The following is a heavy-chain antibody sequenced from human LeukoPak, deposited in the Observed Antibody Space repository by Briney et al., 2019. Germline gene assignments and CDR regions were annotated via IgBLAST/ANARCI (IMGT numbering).Heavy chain of an antibody. CDR3: ARDSALAQAVMFDY. CDR1: GGSFSGYY. Sequence: PSETLSLTCAVYGGSFSGYYWGWIRQPPEKGLEWTGSIDHSGSTYYNPSLKSRITISLDTSKNQFSLNLSSVTAADTAVYYCARDSALAQAVMFDYWGQGTLVTVSS. CDR2: IDHSGST. J-gene: IGHJ4*02. D-gene: IGHD6-19*01. V-gene: IGHV4-38-2*02.